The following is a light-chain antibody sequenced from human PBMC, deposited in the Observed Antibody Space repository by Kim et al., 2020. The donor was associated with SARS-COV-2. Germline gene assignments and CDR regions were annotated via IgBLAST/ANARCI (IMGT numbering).Light chain of an antibody. CDR2: GAS. J-gene: IGKJ4*01. CDR3: QQYGSSLT. Sequence: IVLTQSPGTLSLSPGERATLSCRASQSVSSSYLAWYQQKPGQAPRLLIYGASSRATGIPDRFSGSGSGTDFTLTISRLEPEDFAVYYCQQYGSSLTCGGGTKVDIK. CDR1: QSVSSSY. V-gene: IGKV3-20*01.